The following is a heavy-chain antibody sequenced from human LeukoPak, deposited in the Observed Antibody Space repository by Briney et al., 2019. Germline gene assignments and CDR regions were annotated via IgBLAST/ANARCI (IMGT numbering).Heavy chain of an antibody. J-gene: IGHJ4*02. CDR2: ISNNGGYT. Sequence: GGSLRFSCAASGFTFSSSAMSWVRQAPGKGLEWVSAISNNGGYTYYADSVQGRFTISRDNSKSTLCLQMNSLRAEDTAVYYCAKQLGYCSDGSCYFPYWGQGTLVTVSS. V-gene: IGHV3-23*01. D-gene: IGHD2-15*01. CDR1: GFTFSSSA. CDR3: AKQLGYCSDGSCYFPY.